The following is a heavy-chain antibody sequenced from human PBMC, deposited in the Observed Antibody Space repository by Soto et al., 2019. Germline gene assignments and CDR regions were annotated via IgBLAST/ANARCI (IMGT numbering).Heavy chain of an antibody. Sequence: ASVEVSCKASGYTFTSYDINWVRQATGQGLEWMGWISAYNGNTNYAQKLQGRVTMTTDTSTSTAYMELRSLRSDDTAVYYCASSTYGDYADYWGQGTLVTVSS. D-gene: IGHD4-17*01. CDR3: ASSTYGDYADY. J-gene: IGHJ4*02. CDR1: GYTFTSYD. V-gene: IGHV1-18*01. CDR2: ISAYNGNT.